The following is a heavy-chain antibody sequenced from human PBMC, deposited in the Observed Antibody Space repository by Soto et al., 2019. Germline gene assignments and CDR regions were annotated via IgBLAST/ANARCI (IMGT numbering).Heavy chain of an antibody. CDR1: GGSISSYY. CDR2: IYYSGST. D-gene: IGHD4-17*01. V-gene: IGHV4-59*08. CDR3: ARHLHDYGDPVGY. J-gene: IGHJ4*02. Sequence: PSETLSLTCTVSGGSISSYYWSWIRQPPGKGLEWIGYIYYSGSTNYNPSLKSRVTISVDTSKNQFSLKLSSVTAADTAVYYCARHLHDYGDPVGYWGQGTLVTVSS.